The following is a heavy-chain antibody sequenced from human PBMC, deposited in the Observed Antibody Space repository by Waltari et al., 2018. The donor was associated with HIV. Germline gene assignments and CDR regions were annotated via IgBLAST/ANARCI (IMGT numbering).Heavy chain of an antibody. CDR3: ARVPRGPYGMDV. V-gene: IGHV3-66*01. J-gene: IGHJ6*02. CDR1: GLPVSGNF. Sequence: EVQLVESGGGLVQPGGSLRLSCAASGLPVSGNFMSWVRQAPGKGLEWVSVIYSGVGTYYADSVKGRFTISRDNSKNTLYLQMNSLRAEDTAVYYCARVPRGPYGMDVWGQGTTVTVSS. CDR2: IYSGVGT.